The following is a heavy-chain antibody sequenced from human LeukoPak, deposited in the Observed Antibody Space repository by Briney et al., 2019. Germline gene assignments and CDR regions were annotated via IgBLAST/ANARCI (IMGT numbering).Heavy chain of an antibody. Sequence: PGGSLRLSCAASGFTFSGYGMHWVRQAPGKGLEWVAFIRYDGSNNYYTDSVKGRFTISRDNSKNTLCLQMNSLRAEDTAVYYCARTEGGSGSYEYYFDYWGQGTLVTVSS. V-gene: IGHV3-30*02. J-gene: IGHJ4*02. CDR3: ARTEGGSGSYEYYFDY. CDR1: GFTFSGYG. D-gene: IGHD3-10*01. CDR2: IRYDGSNN.